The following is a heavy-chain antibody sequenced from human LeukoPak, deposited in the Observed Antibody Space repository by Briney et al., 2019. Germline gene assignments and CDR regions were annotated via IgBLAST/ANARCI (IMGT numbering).Heavy chain of an antibody. D-gene: IGHD5-18*01. CDR1: GFTFSSYW. J-gene: IGHJ4*02. CDR2: IRRDGSEK. V-gene: IGHV3-7*01. CDR3: ARGGSRQYNF. Sequence: PGGSLRLSCAASGFTFSSYWMSWVRQAPGKGLEWVANIRRDGSEKYYVDSVKGRFTISRDNAKDSLYLQMNSLRVEDTAVYYYARGGSRQYNFWGQGTLVTVSS.